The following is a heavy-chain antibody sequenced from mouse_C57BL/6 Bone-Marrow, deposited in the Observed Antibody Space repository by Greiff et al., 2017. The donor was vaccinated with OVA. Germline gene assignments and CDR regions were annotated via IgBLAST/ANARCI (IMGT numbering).Heavy chain of an antibody. J-gene: IGHJ4*01. V-gene: IGHV1-64*01. D-gene: IGHD1-1*01. CDR2: IHPNSGST. Sequence: VQLQQPGAELVKPGASVKLSCKASGYTFTSYWMHWVKQRPGQGLEWIGMIHPNSGSTNYNEKFKSKATLTVDKSSSTAYMQLSSLTSEDSAVYYCARESCVGSRGGRNYWGQGTSVTVSS. CDR3: ARESCVGSRGGRNY. CDR1: GYTFTSYW.